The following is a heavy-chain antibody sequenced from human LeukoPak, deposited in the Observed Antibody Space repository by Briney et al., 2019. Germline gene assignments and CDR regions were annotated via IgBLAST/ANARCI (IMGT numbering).Heavy chain of an antibody. J-gene: IGHJ3*02. CDR3: ATPGYCSGGSCYSDAFDI. Sequence: SVKVSCKASGGTFSSYAISWVRQARGQGLEWMGRIISIFGTANYAQKFQGRVTITTDESTSTAYMELSSLRSEDTAVYYCATPGYCSGGSCYSDAFDIWGQGTMVTVS. CDR2: IISIFGTA. CDR1: GGTFSSYA. D-gene: IGHD2-15*01. V-gene: IGHV1-69*05.